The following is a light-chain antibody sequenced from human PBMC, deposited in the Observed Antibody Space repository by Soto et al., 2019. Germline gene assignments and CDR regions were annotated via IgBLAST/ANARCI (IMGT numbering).Light chain of an antibody. CDR2: SAS. Sequence: DIQMTQSPSSLSASIGDRVTITCRASEHISTYLNWYQQKPGKAPKLLIYSASSLQSGVPSRFSGTGSGTDFTLTISSLQPEDFADYYCQQSYTTPFAFGPGTKVDIK. J-gene: IGKJ3*01. CDR3: QQSYTTPFA. CDR1: EHISTY. V-gene: IGKV1-39*01.